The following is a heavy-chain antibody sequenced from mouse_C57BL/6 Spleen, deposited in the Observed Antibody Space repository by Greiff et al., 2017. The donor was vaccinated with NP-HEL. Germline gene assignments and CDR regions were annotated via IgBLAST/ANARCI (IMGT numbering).Heavy chain of an antibody. CDR3: ARWELGRAY. V-gene: IGHV1-61*01. CDR1: GYTFTSYW. D-gene: IGHD4-1*01. J-gene: IGHJ3*01. Sequence: QVQLQQPGAELVRPGSSVKLSCKASGYTFTSYWMDWVKQRPGQGLEWIGNIYPSDSETHYNQKFKDKATLTVDKSSSTAYMQLSSLTSEDSAVYYCARWELGRAYWGQGTLVTVSA. CDR2: IYPSDSET.